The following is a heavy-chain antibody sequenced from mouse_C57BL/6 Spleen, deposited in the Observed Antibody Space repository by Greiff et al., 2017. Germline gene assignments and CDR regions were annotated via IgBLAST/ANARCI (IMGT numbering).Heavy chain of an antibody. CDR2: IYPGSGST. V-gene: IGHV1-55*01. Sequence: QVQLQQPGAELVKPGASVKMSCKASGYTFTSYWITWVKQRPGQGLEWIGVIYPGSGSTNYNEKFKSKSTLPVDTSSSTAYMPLSSLTSEDSAVYICASEEGDYFDYWGQGTPLTVSS. CDR1: GYTFTSYW. J-gene: IGHJ2*01. CDR3: ASEEGDYFDY.